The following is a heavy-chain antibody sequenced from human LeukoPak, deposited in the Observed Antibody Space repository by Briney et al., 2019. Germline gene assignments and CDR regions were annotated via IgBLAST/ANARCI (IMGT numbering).Heavy chain of an antibody. V-gene: IGHV1-58*02. CDR2: IVVGSGNT. D-gene: IGHD2-2*01. CDR1: GFTFTSSA. CDR3: AREDIVVVPAANGFRYYYYGMDV. Sequence: SVKVSCKASGFTFTSSAMQWVRQARGQRLEWIGWIVVGSGNTNYAQKFQERVTITRDMSTSTAYMELSSLRAEDTAVYYCAREDIVVVPAANGFRYYYYGMDVWGQGTTVTVSS. J-gene: IGHJ6*02.